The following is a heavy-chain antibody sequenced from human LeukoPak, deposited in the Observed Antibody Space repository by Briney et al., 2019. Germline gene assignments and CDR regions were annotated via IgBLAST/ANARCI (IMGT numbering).Heavy chain of an antibody. J-gene: IGHJ4*02. Sequence: PGGSLRLSCAASGFTFSSYAMSWVRQAPGKGLEWIGEINHSGSTNYNPSLKSRVTISVDTSKNQFSLKLSSVTAADTAIYYCARVGAETGYGTSWYTDYWGQGTLVTVSS. D-gene: IGHD6-13*01. V-gene: IGHV4-34*01. CDR2: INHSGST. CDR3: ARVGAETGYGTSWYTDY. CDR1: GFTFSSYA.